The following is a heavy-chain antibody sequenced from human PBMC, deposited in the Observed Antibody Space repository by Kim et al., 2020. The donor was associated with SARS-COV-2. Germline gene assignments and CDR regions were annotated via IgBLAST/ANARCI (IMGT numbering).Heavy chain of an antibody. CDR1: GFTFRGSA. V-gene: IGHV3-73*01. Sequence: GGSLRLSCAASGFTFRGSAMHWVRQASGKGLEWVGRIRSKTNNSATSYAASGEGRFTISRDDSKNTAYLRMNSLKSEDTAVYYCTRTSGWYAMDVWGQGTTVTVPS. CDR3: TRTSGWYAMDV. D-gene: IGHD6-19*01. J-gene: IGHJ6*02. CDR2: IRSKTNNSAT.